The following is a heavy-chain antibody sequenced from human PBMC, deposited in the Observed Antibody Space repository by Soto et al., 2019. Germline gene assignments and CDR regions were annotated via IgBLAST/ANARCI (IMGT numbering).Heavy chain of an antibody. CDR2: MNPKSGGT. Sequence: QVQLVQSGAEVKSPGASVKVSCKASGYTFTSYDINWVRQATGQGFEWMGWMNPKSGGTRYIQKFKGRVTMTRDTSISKADMELSSLTSEDTAVYYCARGPTGMIDYWGQGTLVTVSS. CDR1: GYTFTSYD. V-gene: IGHV1-8*01. CDR3: ARGPTGMIDY. J-gene: IGHJ4*02.